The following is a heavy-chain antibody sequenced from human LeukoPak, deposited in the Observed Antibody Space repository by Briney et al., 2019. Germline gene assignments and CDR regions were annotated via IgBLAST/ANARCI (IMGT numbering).Heavy chain of an antibody. CDR1: GFTFSSYW. CDR3: ARWAIFGGDGAYYYYGMDV. CDR2: IKQDGSEK. Sequence: GGSLRLSCAASGFTFSSYWMSWVRQAPGKGREWVANIKQDGSEKYYVDSVKGRFTISRDNAKNSLYLQMNSLRAEDTAVYYCARWAIFGGDGAYYYYGMDVWGQGTTVTVSS. V-gene: IGHV3-7*01. D-gene: IGHD3-3*01. J-gene: IGHJ6*02.